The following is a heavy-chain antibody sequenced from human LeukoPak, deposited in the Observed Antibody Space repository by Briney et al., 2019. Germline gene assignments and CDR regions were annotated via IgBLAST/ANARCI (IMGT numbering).Heavy chain of an antibody. CDR3: ARDRVLLYYYGMDV. CDR1: GSTFSRYA. Sequence: GRSLRLSCAASGSTFSRYAIHWVRQAPGKGLEWVAVISYDGSNKYYTDSVKGRFTISRDNSNNTLYLEMNSLRAEDTAVYYCARDRVLLYYYGMDVWGQGTTVTVSS. CDR2: ISYDGSNK. D-gene: IGHD2/OR15-2a*01. J-gene: IGHJ6*02. V-gene: IGHV3-30-3*01.